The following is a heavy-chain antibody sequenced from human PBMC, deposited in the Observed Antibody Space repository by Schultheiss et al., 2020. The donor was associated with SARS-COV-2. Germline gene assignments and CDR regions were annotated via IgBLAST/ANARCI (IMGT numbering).Heavy chain of an antibody. Sequence: SETLSLTCTVSGASISRNYWSWIRQPPGKGLEWIGDIYYSGSTNYNPSLKSRVTISVDTSKNQFSQKLSYVTAADTAVYYCASDQGGGYSSSWYVYWGQGTLVTVSS. J-gene: IGHJ4*02. CDR1: GASISRNY. D-gene: IGHD6-13*01. CDR2: IYYSGST. V-gene: IGHV4-59*12. CDR3: ASDQGGGYSSSWYVY.